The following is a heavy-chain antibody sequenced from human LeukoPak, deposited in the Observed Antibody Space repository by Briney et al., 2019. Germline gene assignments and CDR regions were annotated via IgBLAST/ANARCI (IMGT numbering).Heavy chain of an antibody. V-gene: IGHV1-46*01. D-gene: IGHD6-13*01. CDR2: FHPSGGST. CDR1: GYTFTSYY. CDR3: AREVNSSLDLDV. J-gene: IGHJ6*02. Sequence: GASVKLSCNASGYTFTSYYMHWVRQAPGQGLEWMGIFHPSGGSTSYAQKFKGRVTMTRDTSTSTVNMELSTVKSEDTAVYYCAREVNSSLDLDVWGQGTTVTVSS.